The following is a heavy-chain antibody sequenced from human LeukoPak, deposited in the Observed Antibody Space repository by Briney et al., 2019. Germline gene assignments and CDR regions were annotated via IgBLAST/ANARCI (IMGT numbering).Heavy chain of an antibody. D-gene: IGHD5-24*01. CDR2: IKQDGSDK. Sequence: GGSLRLSCAASGFSFSTHWMSWFRQAPGKGLEWVALIKQDGSDKHYVDSVKGRFTISRDNAKNSLYLQMNSLRADDTAVYYCAGDEGWTFDIWSQGTKATVSS. CDR1: GFSFSTHW. J-gene: IGHJ3*02. CDR3: AGDEGWTFDI. V-gene: IGHV3-7*01.